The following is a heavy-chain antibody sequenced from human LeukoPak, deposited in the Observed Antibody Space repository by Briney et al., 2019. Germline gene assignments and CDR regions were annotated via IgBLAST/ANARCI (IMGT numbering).Heavy chain of an antibody. D-gene: IGHD6-13*01. J-gene: IGHJ4*02. V-gene: IGHV3-48*04. CDR3: ATKYSSSWVFDY. CDR1: GFAFTSYG. CDR2: ISSSGSTI. Sequence: GGSLRLSCAASGFAFTSYGMSWVRQAPGKGLEWVSYISSSGSTIYYADSVKGRFTISRDNAKNSLYLQMNSLRAEDTAVYYCATKYSSSWVFDYWGQGTLVTVSS.